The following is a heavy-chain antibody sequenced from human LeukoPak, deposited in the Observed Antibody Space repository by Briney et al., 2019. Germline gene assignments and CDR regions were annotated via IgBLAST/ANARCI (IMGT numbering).Heavy chain of an antibody. J-gene: IGHJ4*02. D-gene: IGHD6-6*01. CDR1: GYTFTTYG. Sequence: ASVKVSCKSSGYTFTTYGITWVRRAPGQGLEWMGWINPNSGGTNYAQKFQGRVTMTRDTSISTAYMELSSLGSDDTAVFYCARKSAARRTSEFDYWGQGTPVTVSS. CDR3: ARKSAARRTSEFDY. V-gene: IGHV1-2*02. CDR2: INPNSGGT.